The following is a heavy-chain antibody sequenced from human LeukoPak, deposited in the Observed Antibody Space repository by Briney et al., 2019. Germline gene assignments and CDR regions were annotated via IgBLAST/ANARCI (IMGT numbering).Heavy chain of an antibody. D-gene: IGHD4-17*01. CDR2: VDHGGSGT. CDR1: GFTFTNYW. J-gene: IGHJ4*02. CDR3: ATDLG. V-gene: IGHV3-74*01. Sequence: GGSLRLSCAASGFTFTNYWMHWVRQPPGRGLVWVSRVDHGGSGTAYADSVTGRFTISRDNAKNTVYLQTNSLRAEDTAVYYCATDLGWGQGTLVTVSS.